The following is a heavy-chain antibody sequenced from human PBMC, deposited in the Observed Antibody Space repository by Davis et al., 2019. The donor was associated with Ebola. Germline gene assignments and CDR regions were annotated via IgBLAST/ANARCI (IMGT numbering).Heavy chain of an antibody. Sequence: SGPTLVKPTQTLTLTSTFSGFSLTTGVGVGWIRQPPGKALEWLALIYWDDDKRYSPSLKSRLTITKDTSKNQVVLTMTNMDPVDTATYYCVRDYGDYGGFFNYYYGMDVWGQGTTVTVSS. CDR2: IYWDDDK. CDR1: GFSLTTGVG. CDR3: VRDYGDYGGFFNYYYGMDV. J-gene: IGHJ6*02. V-gene: IGHV2-5*02. D-gene: IGHD4-17*01.